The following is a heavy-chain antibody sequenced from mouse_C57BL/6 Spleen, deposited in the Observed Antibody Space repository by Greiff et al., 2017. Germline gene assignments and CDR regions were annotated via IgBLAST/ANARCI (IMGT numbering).Heavy chain of an antibody. CDR3: ARYYYGSFFDY. CDR2: IDPSDSYT. CDR1: GYTFTSYW. J-gene: IGHJ2*01. Sequence: QVQLQQSGAELVMPGASVKLSCKASGYTFTSYWMHWVKQRPGQGLEWIGEIDPSDSYTNYNQKFKGKSTLTVDKSSSTAYMQLSSLTSEDSAVYYCARYYYGSFFDYWGQGTTLTVSS. D-gene: IGHD1-1*01. V-gene: IGHV1-69*01.